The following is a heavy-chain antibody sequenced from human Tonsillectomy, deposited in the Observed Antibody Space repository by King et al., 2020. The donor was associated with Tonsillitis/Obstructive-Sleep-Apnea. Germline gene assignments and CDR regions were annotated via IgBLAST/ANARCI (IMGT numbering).Heavy chain of an antibody. CDR2: ISSPSTYI. J-gene: IGHJ6*03. Sequence: VQLVESGGGLVKPGGSLRLSCAASGFTFSSYSMNWDRQAPGKGLEWVSSISSPSTYIYYADSVKGRFTISRDNAKNSLYLQMNSLRAEDTAVYYCARVKAGTATYYYYYMDVWGKGTTVTVSS. D-gene: IGHD1-1*01. V-gene: IGHV3-21*01. CDR1: GFTFSSYS. CDR3: ARVKAGTATYYYYYMDV.